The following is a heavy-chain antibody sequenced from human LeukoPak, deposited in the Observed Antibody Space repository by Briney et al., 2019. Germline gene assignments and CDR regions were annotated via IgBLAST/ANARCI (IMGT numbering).Heavy chain of an antibody. V-gene: IGHV3-66*02. J-gene: IGHJ6*03. CDR3: NSGSGYYTGYYYMDV. CDR2: IYSGAST. D-gene: IGHD3-3*01. Sequence: GGSLRLSCAASGFTVSSKYMSWFRQAPGKGLEWVSVIYSGASTYYSDSVKGRFTISRDNSKNTLYLQMNSLRAEDTAVYYCNSGSGYYTGYYYMDVWGKGTTVTVSS. CDR1: GFTVSSKY.